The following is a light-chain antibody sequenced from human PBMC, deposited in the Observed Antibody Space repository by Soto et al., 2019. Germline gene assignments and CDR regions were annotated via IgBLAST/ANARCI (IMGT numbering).Light chain of an antibody. Sequence: DIQMTQSPSSLSASVGKRVTITCRASQSISRFLNWYQQKPGKAPKLLIYAASSLQSGVPSRFSGSGSGTDFTLTISSLQPEDFAPHYCQQSYSTTWTFGQGTKVEIK. CDR3: QQSYSTTWT. J-gene: IGKJ1*01. CDR1: QSISRF. CDR2: AAS. V-gene: IGKV1-39*01.